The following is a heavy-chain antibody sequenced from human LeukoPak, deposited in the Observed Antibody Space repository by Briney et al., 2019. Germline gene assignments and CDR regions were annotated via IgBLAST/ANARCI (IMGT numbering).Heavy chain of an antibody. J-gene: IGHJ4*02. CDR2: IYPSDSET. D-gene: IGHD1-26*01. Sequence: GESLQISCQGSGYTFTNYWIGWVRQLPGKGLEWMGIIYPSDSETRYSPSFQGQVTISVDKSISTAYLQWSSLKASDTAMYYCGRKISGSYYGLDYWGQGTLVTVSS. V-gene: IGHV5-51*01. CDR1: GYTFTNYW. CDR3: GRKISGSYYGLDY.